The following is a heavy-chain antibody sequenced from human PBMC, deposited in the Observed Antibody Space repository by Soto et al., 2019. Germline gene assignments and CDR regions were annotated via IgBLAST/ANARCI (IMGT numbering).Heavy chain of an antibody. D-gene: IGHD3-10*01. CDR2: IYYSGST. Sequence: SETLFLTCTVSGGSISSSSYYWGWIRQPPGKGLEWIGSIYYSGSTYYNPSLKSRVTISVDTSKNQFSLKLSSVTAADTAVYYCARLYGRFGEVLYWGQGTLVTVSS. J-gene: IGHJ4*02. V-gene: IGHV4-39*01. CDR1: GGSISSSSYY. CDR3: ARLYGRFGEVLY.